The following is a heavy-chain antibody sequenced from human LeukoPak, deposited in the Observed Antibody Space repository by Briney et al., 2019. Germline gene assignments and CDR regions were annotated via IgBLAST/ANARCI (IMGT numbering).Heavy chain of an antibody. V-gene: IGHV4-59*08. CDR1: GGSISSHY. Sequence: PSETLSLTCTVSGGSISSHYWSWIRQPPGKGLEWIGYIYHSGSTNYNPSLKSRVTISVDTSKNQFSLKLSSVTAADTAVYYCARHGYDAPLRGWFDPWGQGTLVTVSS. CDR3: ARHGYDAPLRGWFDP. J-gene: IGHJ5*02. CDR2: IYHSGST. D-gene: IGHD5-18*01.